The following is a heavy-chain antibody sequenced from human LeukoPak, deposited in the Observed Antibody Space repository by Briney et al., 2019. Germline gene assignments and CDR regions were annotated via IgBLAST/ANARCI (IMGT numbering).Heavy chain of an antibody. Sequence: SETLSLTCAVYGGSFSDYFWGWIRQPPGKGLEWIGELNHSGRTYYNPSLKSRVTISVDTSKNQFSLNLSSVTAADTAVYYCARDVVVVPAAIHYGMGVWGQGTTVTVSS. CDR1: GGSFSDYF. V-gene: IGHV4-34*01. J-gene: IGHJ6*02. CDR2: LNHSGRT. CDR3: ARDVVVVPAAIHYGMGV. D-gene: IGHD2-2*01.